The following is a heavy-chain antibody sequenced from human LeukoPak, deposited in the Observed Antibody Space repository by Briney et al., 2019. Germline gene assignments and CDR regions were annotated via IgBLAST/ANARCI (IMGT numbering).Heavy chain of an antibody. CDR2: IYHSGST. CDR3: ARAFGRITMIVVVIYAFDI. Sequence: SGTLSLTCAVSGGSISSSNWWSWVRQPPGRGLEWIGEIYHSGSTNYNPSLKSRVTISVDTSKNQFSLKLSSVTAADTAVYYCARAFGRITMIVVVIYAFDIWGQGTMVTVSS. V-gene: IGHV4-4*02. CDR1: GGSISSSNW. J-gene: IGHJ3*02. D-gene: IGHD3-22*01.